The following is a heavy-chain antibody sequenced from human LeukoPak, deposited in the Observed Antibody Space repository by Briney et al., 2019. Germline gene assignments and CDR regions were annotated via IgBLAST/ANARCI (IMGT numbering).Heavy chain of an antibody. CDR2: ISSGSSYI. J-gene: IGHJ4*02. Sequence: GSLRLSCAASGFTFSSYSMNWVRQAPGKGLEWVSSISSGSSYIYYADSVKGRFTISRDNAKNSLYLQMNSLRAEDTAVYYCARYSSSWPSLNYWGQGTLVTVSS. CDR3: ARYSSSWPSLNY. D-gene: IGHD6-13*01. V-gene: IGHV3-21*01. CDR1: GFTFSSYS.